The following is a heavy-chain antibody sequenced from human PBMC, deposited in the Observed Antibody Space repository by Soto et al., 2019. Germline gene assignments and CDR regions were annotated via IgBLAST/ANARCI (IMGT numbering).Heavy chain of an antibody. J-gene: IGHJ2*01. Sequence: QVQLVQSGAEVKKPGASVKVSCKASGYTFTNSAINWVRQATGQGLEWVGWMNPNSGHTGFAQKFQGRVTMTRDSSISTAYMELSSLSSEDTAVYYWARGRSSYGDYINWYFDLWGRGTLVTVSS. CDR2: MNPNSGHT. CDR1: GYTFTNSA. V-gene: IGHV1-8*01. CDR3: ARGRSSYGDYINWYFDL. D-gene: IGHD4-17*01.